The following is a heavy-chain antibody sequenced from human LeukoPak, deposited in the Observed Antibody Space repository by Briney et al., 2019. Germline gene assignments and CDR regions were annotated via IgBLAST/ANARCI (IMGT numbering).Heavy chain of an antibody. CDR1: GFSFSSYW. CDR3: AREYCGGSRCYGFAFDI. V-gene: IGHV3-7*01. Sequence: GGSLRLSCAASGFSFSSYWMTWVRQAPGKGLEWVANIKQDGSEKHYVDSVKGRFSISRDNAKNSLYLQMNSLRAEDTALYYCAREYCGGSRCYGFAFDIWGQGTTVTVSS. J-gene: IGHJ3*02. CDR2: IKQDGSEK. D-gene: IGHD2-15*01.